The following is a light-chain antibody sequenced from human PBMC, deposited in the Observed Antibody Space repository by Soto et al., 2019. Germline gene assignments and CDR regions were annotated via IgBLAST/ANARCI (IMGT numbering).Light chain of an antibody. CDR3: SSYTSSSTYV. J-gene: IGLJ1*01. CDR1: SSDVGGYNY. CDR2: DVS. V-gene: IGLV2-14*03. Sequence: QSVLTRAASVSGSPGQSIGISCTGTSSDVGGYNYVSWYQHHPGKAPTVMIYDVSDRPSGVSDRSSGSKSGNTASLTISGLQADDEADYYCSSYTSSSTYVFGTGTKVTVL.